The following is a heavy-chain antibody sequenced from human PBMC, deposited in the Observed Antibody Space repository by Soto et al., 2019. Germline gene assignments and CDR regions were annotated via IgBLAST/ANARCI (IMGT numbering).Heavy chain of an antibody. CDR1: GASVSHGY. Sequence: QMQLQASGPGLVKPSETLSLTCNVSGASVSHGYWSWIRQPPGKGLEWIGFMYFGGSFNYNPSLTGGATISVETSKNQCSMKLTSVTASDTAVYYCARSYYDSTGFAVDPWGQGTLVTVSS. V-gene: IGHV4-59*02. J-gene: IGHJ5*02. D-gene: IGHD3-22*01. CDR3: ARSYYDSTGFAVDP. CDR2: MYFGGSF.